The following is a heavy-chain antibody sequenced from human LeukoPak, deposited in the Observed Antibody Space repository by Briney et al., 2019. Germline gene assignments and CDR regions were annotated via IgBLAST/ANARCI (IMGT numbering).Heavy chain of an antibody. D-gene: IGHD3-10*01. Sequence: SETLSLTCAVYGGSFSGYYWSWIRQPPGKGLEWIGEINHSGSTNYNPSLKSRVTISVDTSKNQFSLKLSSVTAADTAVYYCARVRTYYYGSGSYYPGHYFDYWGQGTLVTVSS. CDR1: GGSFSGYY. J-gene: IGHJ4*02. CDR2: INHSGST. V-gene: IGHV4-34*01. CDR3: ARVRTYYYGSGSYYPGHYFDY.